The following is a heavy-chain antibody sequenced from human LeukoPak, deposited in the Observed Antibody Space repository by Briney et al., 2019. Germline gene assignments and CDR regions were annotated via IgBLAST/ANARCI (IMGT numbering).Heavy chain of an antibody. V-gene: IGHV1-46*01. CDR3: ARDRAAAEDAFDI. Sequence: AASVKVSCKASGYSFTTYYLHWARGAPGQGFEWMGTINPDGDSTTYAQKFQGRVTMTRDTSISTAYMELSRLRSDDTAVYYCARDRAAAEDAFDIWGQGTMVTVSS. J-gene: IGHJ3*02. D-gene: IGHD6-13*01. CDR2: INPDGDST. CDR1: GYSFTTYY.